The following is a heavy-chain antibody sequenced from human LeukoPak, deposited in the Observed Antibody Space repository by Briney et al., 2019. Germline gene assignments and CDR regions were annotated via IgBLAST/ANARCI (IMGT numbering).Heavy chain of an antibody. CDR3: VEGSPYSSSWPSYFDY. J-gene: IGHJ4*02. CDR1: GFTFSTSG. D-gene: IGHD6-13*01. V-gene: IGHV3-23*01. CDR2: ISGSGDSI. Sequence: PGGSLRLSCAASGFTFSTSGMSWVRQAPGKGLEWVSGISGSGDSIYYADSVKGRFTISRDNSKSTVYLQMNSLRAEDTAVYYCVEGSPYSSSWPSYFDYWGQGTLVTASS.